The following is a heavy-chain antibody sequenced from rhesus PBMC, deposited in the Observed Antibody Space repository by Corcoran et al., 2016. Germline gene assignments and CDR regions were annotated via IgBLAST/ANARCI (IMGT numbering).Heavy chain of an antibody. V-gene: IGHV4-73*01. CDR2: IYGNRGST. Sequence: QVQLQQWGEGLVKPSETLSLTCAVYGGSISGYYYWSWIRQPPGKGLEWIGYIYGNRGSTNDHPARKNRVTISKDTSKNQFSLKLSSVTAADTAVYDCARRPPGNSKYWYFDLWGPGTPITISS. J-gene: IGHJ2*01. CDR1: GGSISGYYY. CDR3: ARRPPGNSKYWYFDL.